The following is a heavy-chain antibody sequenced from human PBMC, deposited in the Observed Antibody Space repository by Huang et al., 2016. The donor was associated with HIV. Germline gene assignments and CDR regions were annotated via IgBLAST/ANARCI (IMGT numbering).Heavy chain of an antibody. Sequence: QVQLVESGGGVVQPGRSLRLSCAASGFTFSSYAMHWVRQAPGKGLGWVSVRSYDGSNKHYADSVKGRFTISRDNSKNTLYLQMNSLRAEDTAVYYCARGSRSNGVSSFDYWGQGTLVTVSS. D-gene: IGHD2-8*01. CDR2: RSYDGSNK. V-gene: IGHV3-30-3*01. CDR1: GFTFSSYA. J-gene: IGHJ4*02. CDR3: ARGSRSNGVSSFDY.